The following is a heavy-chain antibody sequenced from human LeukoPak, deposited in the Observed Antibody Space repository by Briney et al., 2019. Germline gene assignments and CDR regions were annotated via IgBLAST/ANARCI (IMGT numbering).Heavy chain of an antibody. Sequence: ASVKVSCKASGYPFASYGISWVRQAPGQGPEWMGWISAYKGNTNYAQKFQGRVTMTTDTSTSTAYMELRSLRSDDTAVYYCARDHGGKVDRYFDLWGRGTLVTVSS. CDR3: ARDHGGKVDRYFDL. D-gene: IGHD4-23*01. V-gene: IGHV1-18*01. CDR1: GYPFASYG. CDR2: ISAYKGNT. J-gene: IGHJ2*01.